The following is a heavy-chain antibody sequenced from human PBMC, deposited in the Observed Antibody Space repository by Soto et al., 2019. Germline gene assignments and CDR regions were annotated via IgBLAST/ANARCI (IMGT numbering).Heavy chain of an antibody. CDR3: ARGGQYQQPYQFDF. CDR2: LTGNGGTT. J-gene: IGHJ4*02. Sequence: GGSLRLSCEASGFTFSNFGMSWVRQAPGKGLEWVSGLTGNGGTTYCADSVKGRFTISRDNSKNTLSLQMNSLRVDDTAVYYCARGGQYQQPYQFDFWGQGTLVTVSS. V-gene: IGHV3-23*01. D-gene: IGHD2-2*01. CDR1: GFTFSNFG.